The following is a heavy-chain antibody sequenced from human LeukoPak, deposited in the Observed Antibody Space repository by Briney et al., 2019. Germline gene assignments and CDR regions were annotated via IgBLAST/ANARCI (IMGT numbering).Heavy chain of an antibody. CDR1: GGSFSGYY. J-gene: IGHJ4*02. CDR2: INHSGST. V-gene: IGHV4-34*01. CDR3: ASEYSSSSFDY. D-gene: IGHD6-6*01. Sequence: PSETLSLTCAVYGGSFSGYYWGWIRQPPGKGLEWIGEINHSGSTNYNPSLKSRVTISVDTSKNQFSLKLSSVTAADTAVYYCASEYSSSSFDYWGQGTLVTVSS.